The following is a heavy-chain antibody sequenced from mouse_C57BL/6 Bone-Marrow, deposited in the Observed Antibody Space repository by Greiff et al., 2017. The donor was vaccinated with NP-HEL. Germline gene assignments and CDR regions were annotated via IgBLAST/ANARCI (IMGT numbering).Heavy chain of an antibody. CDR3: ARLLPFAY. CDR1: GFTFSDYY. V-gene: IGHV5-12*01. J-gene: IGHJ3*01. D-gene: IGHD1-1*01. CDR2: ISNGGGST. Sequence: EVQLVESGGGLVQPGGSLKLSCAASGFTFSDYYMYWVRQTPEKRLEWVAYISNGGGSTYYPDTVKGRFTISRDNAKNTLYLQMSRLKSEDTAMYYCARLLPFAYWGQGTLVTVSA.